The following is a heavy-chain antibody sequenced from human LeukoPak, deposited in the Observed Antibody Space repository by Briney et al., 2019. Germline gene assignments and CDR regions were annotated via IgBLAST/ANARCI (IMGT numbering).Heavy chain of an antibody. Sequence: SETLSLTCTVSGGSISSSSSYWGWIRQPPGKGLEWIGSIYYSGSTYYNPSLKSRVTISVDTSKNQFSLKLSSVTAADTAVYYCARRSTRGSSYYYGMDVWGQGTTVTVSS. D-gene: IGHD2-15*01. CDR2: IYYSGST. CDR1: GGSISSSSSY. V-gene: IGHV4-39*01. CDR3: ARRSTRGSSYYYGMDV. J-gene: IGHJ6*02.